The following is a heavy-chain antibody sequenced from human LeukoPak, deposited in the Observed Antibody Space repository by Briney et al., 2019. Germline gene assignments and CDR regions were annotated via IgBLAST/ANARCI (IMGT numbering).Heavy chain of an antibody. V-gene: IGHV3-23*01. CDR2: ISGSGGST. Sequence: GGSLRLSCAASGFKFSDHYIDWVRQAPGKGLEWVSAISGSGGSTYYADSVKGRFTISRDNSKNTLYLQMNSLRAEDTAVYYCAKTPIPGYSSGWSDYWGQGTLVTVSS. CDR3: AKTPIPGYSSGWSDY. J-gene: IGHJ4*02. D-gene: IGHD6-19*01. CDR1: GFKFSDHY.